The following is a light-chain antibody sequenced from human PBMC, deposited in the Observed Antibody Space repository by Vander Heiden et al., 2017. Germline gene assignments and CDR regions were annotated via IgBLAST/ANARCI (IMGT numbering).Light chain of an antibody. V-gene: IGLV9-49*01. J-gene: IGLJ1*01. CDR3: GADHGSGSNFVYV. CDR2: VGTGGIVG. Sequence: QPVLTPPPSASASLGASVTLTSTLSSGYSNYKVDWYQQRPGKGPRFVMRVGTGGIVGSKGDGIPDRFSVLGSGLNRYLTIKNIQEEDESDYHCGADHGSGSNFVYVFGTGTKVTVL. CDR1: SGYSNYK.